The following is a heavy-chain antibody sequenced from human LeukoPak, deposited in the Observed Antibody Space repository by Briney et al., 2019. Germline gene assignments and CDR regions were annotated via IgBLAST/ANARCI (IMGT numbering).Heavy chain of an antibody. CDR1: DASTSSRGYY. D-gene: IGHD3-22*01. V-gene: IGHV4-31*03. J-gene: IGHJ4*02. Sequence: SETLSLTCTISDASTSSRGYYWTWVRQHSGKGLEWIGYIYHTGTTYYNPSLRSRITISMGTSKNQFFLKMTSMTAADTAVYYCAGDLDFASGYYLHYWGQGSLVTVSS. CDR3: AGDLDFASGYYLHY. CDR2: IYHTGTT.